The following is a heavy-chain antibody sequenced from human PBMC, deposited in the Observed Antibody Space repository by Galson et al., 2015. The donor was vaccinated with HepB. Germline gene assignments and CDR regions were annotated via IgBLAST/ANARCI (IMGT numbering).Heavy chain of an antibody. Sequence: QSGAEVKKPGESLKISCKGSGYNFTTSWIGWVRQMPGKGLEWMGIIHPGDSYTNYSPSFQGHVTISADKSISTAYLQWSSLKASDTAMYYCARLLAVAGVANKDYWGQGTLVTVSS. D-gene: IGHD6-19*01. J-gene: IGHJ4*02. V-gene: IGHV5-10-1*01. CDR3: ARLLAVAGVANKDY. CDR2: IHPGDSYT. CDR1: GYNFTTSW.